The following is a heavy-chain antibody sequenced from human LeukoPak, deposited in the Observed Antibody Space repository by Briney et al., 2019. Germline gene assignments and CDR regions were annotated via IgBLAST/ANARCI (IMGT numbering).Heavy chain of an antibody. J-gene: IGHJ3*02. CDR1: GYTFSSYA. V-gene: IGHV1-2*04. CDR3: AGAGYLEWLSRVRNDAFDI. CDR2: INPNSGGT. D-gene: IGHD3-3*01. Sequence: GASVKVSCKASGYTFSSYAMHWVRQAPGQRLEWMGWINPNSGGTNYAQKFQGWVTMTRDTSISTAYMELSRLRSDDTAVYYCAGAGYLEWLSRVRNDAFDIWGQGTMVTVSS.